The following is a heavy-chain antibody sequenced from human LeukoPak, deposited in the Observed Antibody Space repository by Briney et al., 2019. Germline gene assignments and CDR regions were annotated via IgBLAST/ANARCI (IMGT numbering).Heavy chain of an antibody. Sequence: SETLSLTCAVYGGSFSGYYWTWIRQPPGKGLEWIGEINHSAITNYNPSLKSRVTISVDTSKNQFSLKLTSVTAADTAIFYCASGYFVHTFDFWGQGTLGTVSS. J-gene: IGHJ4*02. D-gene: IGHD3-9*01. CDR3: ASGYFVHTFDF. CDR1: GGSFSGYY. V-gene: IGHV4-34*01. CDR2: INHSAIT.